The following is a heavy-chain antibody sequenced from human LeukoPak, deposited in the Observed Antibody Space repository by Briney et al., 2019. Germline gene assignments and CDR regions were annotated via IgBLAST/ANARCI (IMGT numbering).Heavy chain of an antibody. V-gene: IGHV3-21*01. CDR1: GFTFSSYS. D-gene: IGHD4-23*01. CDR2: ISSSSSYI. J-gene: IGHJ3*02. CDR3: ARSLRWPRNAFDI. Sequence: PGGSLRLSCAASGFTFSSYSMNWVRQAPGKGLEWVSSISSSSSYIYYADSVKGRFTISRDNAKNSLYLQMNSLRAEDTAVYYCARSLRWPRNAFDIWGQGTMVTVSS.